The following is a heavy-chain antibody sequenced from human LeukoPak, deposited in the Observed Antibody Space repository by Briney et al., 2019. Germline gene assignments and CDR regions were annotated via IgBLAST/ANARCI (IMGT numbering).Heavy chain of an antibody. D-gene: IGHD2-15*01. V-gene: IGHV3-74*01. CDR3: ARMLCSGGSCYSDY. J-gene: IGHJ4*02. CDR1: GFTVSSNY. Sequence: GGSLRLSCAASGFTVSSNYMSWVRQAPGKGLAWVSRINSDGSSTSYADSVKGRFTISRDNAKNTLYLQMNSLRAEDTAVYYCARMLCSGGSCYSDYWGQGTLVTVSS. CDR2: INSDGSST.